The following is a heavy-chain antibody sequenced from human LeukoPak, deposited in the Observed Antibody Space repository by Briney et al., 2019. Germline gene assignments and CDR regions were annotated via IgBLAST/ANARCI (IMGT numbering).Heavy chain of an antibody. D-gene: IGHD2-21*01. CDR1: GFTFSSYS. CDR3: ARVLRLHCGGARESGAFDI. Sequence: PGGSLTLSCAASGFTFSSYSMNWVRQAPGEGREWLSSISMRSSYIYYIDSVTGRFNISRNNDNNSLYLQMNSLSAEDTDVNYCARVLRLHCGGARESGAFDIWGQGTMVTVSS. CDR2: ISMRSSYI. V-gene: IGHV3-21*01. J-gene: IGHJ3*02.